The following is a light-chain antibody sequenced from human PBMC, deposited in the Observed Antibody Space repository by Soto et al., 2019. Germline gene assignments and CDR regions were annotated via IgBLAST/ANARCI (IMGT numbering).Light chain of an antibody. CDR1: SSNIGAGYD. J-gene: IGLJ3*02. Sequence: QAVVTQPPSVSGAPGQRVTISCTGSSSNIGAGYDVHWYQQLPGTAPKLLIYGNSNRPSGVPDRFSGSKSGTSASLAITGLQAEDEADYYCQSYDSSSLWVFGGGTKLTVL. CDR2: GNS. V-gene: IGLV1-40*01. CDR3: QSYDSSSLWV.